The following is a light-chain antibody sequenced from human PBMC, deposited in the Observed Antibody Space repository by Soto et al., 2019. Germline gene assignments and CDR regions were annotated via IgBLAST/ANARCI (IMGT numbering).Light chain of an antibody. CDR3: HQSHIVPYT. CDR1: QPISHY. CDR2: AAS. V-gene: IGKV1-39*01. Sequence: DIEMTQSPSSLSASVGDRVTISCRASQPISHYLNWYQQKPGKAPNLLIHAASSLHSGVPSRFTGSGSGTDFTLTINSLQPEDFASYYCHQSHIVPYTCGQGTKVEI. J-gene: IGKJ2*01.